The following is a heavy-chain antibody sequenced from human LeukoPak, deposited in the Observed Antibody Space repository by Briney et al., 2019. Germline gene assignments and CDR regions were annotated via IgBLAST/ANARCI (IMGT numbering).Heavy chain of an antibody. J-gene: IGHJ4*02. V-gene: IGHV3-30*18. CDR1: GFTFSSYG. Sequence: PGGSLRLSCAASGFTFSSYGMHWVRQAPGKGLEWVAVISYDGSNKYYADSVKGRFTISRDNSKNTLYLQMSSLRAEDTAVYYCAKIPRGEDYFDYWGQGTLVTVSS. CDR3: AKIPRGEDYFDY. D-gene: IGHD3-10*01. CDR2: ISYDGSNK.